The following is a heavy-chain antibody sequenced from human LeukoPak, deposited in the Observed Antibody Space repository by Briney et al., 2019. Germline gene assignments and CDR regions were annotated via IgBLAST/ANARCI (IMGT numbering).Heavy chain of an antibody. D-gene: IGHD6-19*01. Sequence: SETLSLTCTVSGGSISSYYWSWIRQPPGKGLEWIGYIYYSGSTSYNPSLKSRVTISVDMSKNQFSLKLSSVTAADTAIYYCARDGRAGSLFAYWGQGTLVTVSS. V-gene: IGHV4-59*01. CDR2: IYYSGST. CDR1: GGSISSYY. CDR3: ARDGRAGSLFAY. J-gene: IGHJ4*02.